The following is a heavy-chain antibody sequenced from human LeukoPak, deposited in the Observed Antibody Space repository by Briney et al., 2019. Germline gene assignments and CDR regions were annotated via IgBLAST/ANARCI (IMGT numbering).Heavy chain of an antibody. D-gene: IGHD1-7*01. CDR1: GCTFSSYA. CDR2: ISYDGSNK. V-gene: IGHV3-30*04. Sequence: GGSLRLSCAASGCTFSSYAMHWVRQAPGKGLEWVAVISYDGSNKYYADSVKGRFTISRDNSKNTLYLQMNSLRAEDTAVYYCARGNGRRTGTTRLYYFDYWGQGTLVTVSS. CDR3: ARGNGRRTGTTRLYYFDY. J-gene: IGHJ4*02.